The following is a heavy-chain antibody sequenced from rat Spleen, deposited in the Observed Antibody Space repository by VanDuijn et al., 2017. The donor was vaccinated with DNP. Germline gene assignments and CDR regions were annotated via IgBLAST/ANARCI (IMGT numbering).Heavy chain of an antibody. V-gene: IGHV5-29*01. J-gene: IGHJ3*01. D-gene: IGHD1-9*01. CDR1: GFSFSNYG. Sequence: EVQLVESGGDLVQPGRSLKLSCAASGFSFSNYGMAWVRQAPTKGLEWVAIISYDGSSTYYRDSVKGRFTISRENAKSTLYLEMDSLRSEDTATYCCARRGATGIANWLAYWGQGTLVTVSS. CDR2: ISYDGSST. CDR3: ARRGATGIANWLAY.